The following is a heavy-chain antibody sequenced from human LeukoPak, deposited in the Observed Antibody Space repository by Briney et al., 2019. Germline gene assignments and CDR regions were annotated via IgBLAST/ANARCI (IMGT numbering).Heavy chain of an antibody. CDR3: ASDRVFYGLDV. V-gene: IGHV3-74*01. CDR1: GFTFRSYW. Sequence: GGSLRLSCAASGFTFRSYWMSWVRQAPGKGLMWVSRIKSDGSETSYADSVKGRFTISRDNARNTLYLQMNSLRPEDTAIYYCASDRVFYGLDVWGQGTTVTVSS. J-gene: IGHJ6*02. CDR2: IKSDGSET.